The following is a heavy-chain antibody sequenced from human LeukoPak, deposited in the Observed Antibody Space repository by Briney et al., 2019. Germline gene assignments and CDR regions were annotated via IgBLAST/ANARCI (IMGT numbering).Heavy chain of an antibody. CDR1: GYTFTSYG. V-gene: IGHV1-69*05. D-gene: IGHD3-22*01. J-gene: IGHJ4*02. Sequence: ASVKVSCKASGYTFTSYGISWVRQAPGQGLEWMGGIIPIFGTANYAQKFQGRVTITTDESTSTAYMELSSLRSEDTAVYYCVGQYYYDSSGYGADYWGQGTLVTVSS. CDR2: IIPIFGTA. CDR3: VGQYYYDSSGYGADY.